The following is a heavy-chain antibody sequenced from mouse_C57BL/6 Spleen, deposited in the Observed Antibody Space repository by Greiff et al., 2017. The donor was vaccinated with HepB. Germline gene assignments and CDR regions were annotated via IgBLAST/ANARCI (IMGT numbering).Heavy chain of an antibody. V-gene: IGHV1-62-2*01. J-gene: IGHJ2*01. CDR1: GYTFTEYT. CDR2: FYPGSGSI. D-gene: IGHD2-4*01. CDR3: ARHERIYDYGYYFDY. Sequence: VHLVESGAELVKPGASVKLSCKASGYTFTEYTIHWVKQRSGQGLEWIGWFYPGSGSIKYNEKFKDKATLTADKSSSTVYMELSRLTSEDSAVYFCARHERIYDYGYYFDYWGQGTTLTVSS.